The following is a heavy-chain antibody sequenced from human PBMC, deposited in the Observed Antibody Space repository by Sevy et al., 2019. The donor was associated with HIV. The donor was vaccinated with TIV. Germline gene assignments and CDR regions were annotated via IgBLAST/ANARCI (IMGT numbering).Heavy chain of an antibody. V-gene: IGHV3-49*04. CDR1: GFTFGDYC. CDR2: FKSKAHGGTA. D-gene: IGHD1-26*01. J-gene: IGHJ4*02. Sequence: GGSLRLSCATSGFTFGDYCMSWVRQAPGKGLEWISFFKSKAHGGTAENAASVNDRFTISRDDSKGIVYLQMNNLKTEDTAVYFCTRWSGSQSIFDYWGQGTLVTVSS. CDR3: TRWSGSQSIFDY.